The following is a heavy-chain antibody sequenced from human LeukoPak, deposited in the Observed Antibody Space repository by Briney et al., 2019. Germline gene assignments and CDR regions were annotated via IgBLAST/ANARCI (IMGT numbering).Heavy chain of an antibody. V-gene: IGHV3-74*01. J-gene: IGHJ4*02. D-gene: IGHD4-17*01. CDR1: GFTFSGYW. Sequence: PGGSLRLSCAASGFTFSGYWMHWVRQAPGKGLVWVSRINSDGSTTSYADSVKGRFTISRDNAKNTLYLQMNSLRAEDTAVYYCARNPPDYGVSRGDYWGQGTLVTVSS. CDR2: INSDGSTT. CDR3: ARNPPDYGVSRGDY.